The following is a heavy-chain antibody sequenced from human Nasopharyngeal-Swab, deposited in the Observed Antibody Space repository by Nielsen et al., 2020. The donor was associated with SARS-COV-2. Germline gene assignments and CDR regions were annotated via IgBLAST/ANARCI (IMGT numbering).Heavy chain of an antibody. D-gene: IGHD1-1*01. CDR1: GGSISSSDL. CDR3: ARDVGVDTGSGNYFYGLDV. V-gene: IGHV4-4*02. CDR2: MDHSGST. Sequence: SETLSLTCAVSGGSISSSDLWSWVRQPPGKGLEWIGEMDHSGSTDYNPSLRSRVTISLDTSKNQFSLTLTSVTAADTAIYYCARDVGVDTGSGNYFYGLDVWGQGTTVTVSS. J-gene: IGHJ6*02.